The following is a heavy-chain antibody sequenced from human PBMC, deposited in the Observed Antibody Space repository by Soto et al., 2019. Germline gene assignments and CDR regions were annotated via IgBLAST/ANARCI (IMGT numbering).Heavy chain of an antibody. D-gene: IGHD3-10*01. V-gene: IGHV4-34*01. J-gene: IGHJ6*03. CDR1: GGSFSGYY. CDR3: ARGRPLWFGGELYYYYMDV. CDR2: INHSGST. Sequence: SETLSLTCAVYGGSFSGYYWSWIRQPPGKGLEWIGEINHSGSTNYNPSLKSRVTISVDTSKNQFSLKLSSVTAADTAVYYCARGRPLWFGGELYYYYMDVWGKGTTVTVSS.